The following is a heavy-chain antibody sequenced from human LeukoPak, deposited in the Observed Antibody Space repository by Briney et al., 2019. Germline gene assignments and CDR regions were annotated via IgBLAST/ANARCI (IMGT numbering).Heavy chain of an antibody. CDR2: INQDGSEK. CDR1: GFTFSTHW. J-gene: IGHJ5*02. CDR3: ASSTYSSSPS. D-gene: IGHD6-6*01. Sequence: GGSKGLSCAASGFTFSTHWMIWVRQAPGRGLEWVANINQDGSEKYYVGSVEGRFTISRDNAKNSLYLQMNSLRGEDSALYYCASSTYSSSPSWGQGTLVSVST. V-gene: IGHV3-7*01.